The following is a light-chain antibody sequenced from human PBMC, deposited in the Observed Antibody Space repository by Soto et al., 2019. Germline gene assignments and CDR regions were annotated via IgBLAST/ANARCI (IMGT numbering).Light chain of an antibody. CDR3: AAWDDSLNGVV. V-gene: IGLV1-44*01. CDR1: SSNIGSKT. CDR2: SNN. Sequence: QSVLTQPPSTSGTPGQRATISCSGSSSNIGSKTVNWYQQLPGTAPKLLIYSNNQQPSGVPDRFSGSKSGTSASLAISGLQSEDEADYYCAAWDDSLNGVVFGGGTKLTVL. J-gene: IGLJ2*01.